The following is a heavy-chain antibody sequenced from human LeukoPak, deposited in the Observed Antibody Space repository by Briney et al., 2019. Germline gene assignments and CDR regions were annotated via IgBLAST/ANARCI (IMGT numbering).Heavy chain of an antibody. J-gene: IGHJ5*02. Sequence: GGSLRLSCAASGSTFSSYSMNWVRQAPGKGLEWVSYISSSSSTIYYADSVKGRFTISRDNAKNSLYLQMNSLRAEDTAVYYCARDFYYDSSGYYYLFPWGQGTLVTVSS. CDR3: ARDFYYDSSGYYYLFP. CDR2: ISSSSSTI. CDR1: GSTFSSYS. D-gene: IGHD3-22*01. V-gene: IGHV3-48*01.